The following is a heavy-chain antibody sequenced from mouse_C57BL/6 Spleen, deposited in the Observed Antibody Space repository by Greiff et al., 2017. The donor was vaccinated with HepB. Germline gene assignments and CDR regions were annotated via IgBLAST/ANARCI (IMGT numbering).Heavy chain of an antibody. Sequence: QVHVKQSGAELVKPGASVKISCKASGYAFSSYWMNWVKQRPGKGLEWIGQIYPGDGDTNYNGKFKGKATLTADKSSSTAYMQLSSLTSEDSAVYFCARYGSSYGGAMDYWGQGTSVTVSS. CDR1: GYAFSSYW. CDR3: ARYGSSYGGAMDY. CDR2: IYPGDGDT. D-gene: IGHD1-1*01. J-gene: IGHJ4*01. V-gene: IGHV1-80*01.